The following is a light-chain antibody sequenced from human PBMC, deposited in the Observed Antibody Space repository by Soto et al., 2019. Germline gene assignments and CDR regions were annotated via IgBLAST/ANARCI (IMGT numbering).Light chain of an antibody. CDR2: DAS. CDR1: QTISNW. CDR3: QQYISYSYT. J-gene: IGKJ2*01. Sequence: DIQMTQSPSTLSASVGDRVTITCRASQTISNWLAWYQQEPGKAPKLLIYDASSLHSGVPSRFSGSGSGTEFTLTISSLQPDDFATYYCQQYISYSYTFGQGTKLEI. V-gene: IGKV1-5*01.